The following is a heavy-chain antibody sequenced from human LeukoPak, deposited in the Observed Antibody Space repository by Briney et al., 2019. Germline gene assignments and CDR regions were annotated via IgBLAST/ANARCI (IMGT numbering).Heavy chain of an antibody. D-gene: IGHD2-15*01. V-gene: IGHV1-69*13. CDR2: IIPIFGTA. CDR1: GGTFSSYA. Sequence: SVKVSCKASGGTFSSYAISWVRQAPGQGLEWMGGIIPIFGTANYAQKFQGRVTITADESTSTAYMELSSLRSEDTAVYYCARGGYCSGGSCYSFAPHYDYWGQGTLVTVSS. CDR3: ARGGYCSGGSCYSFAPHYDY. J-gene: IGHJ4*02.